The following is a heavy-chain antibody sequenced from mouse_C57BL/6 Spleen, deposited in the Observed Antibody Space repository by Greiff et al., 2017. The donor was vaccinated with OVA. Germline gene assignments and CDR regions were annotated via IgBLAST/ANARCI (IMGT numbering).Heavy chain of an antibody. J-gene: IGHJ2*01. CDR1: GFTFTDYY. CDR3: ARYMDYAGFDY. CDR2: IRNKATGYTT. D-gene: IGHD2-4*01. V-gene: IGHV7-3*01. Sequence: EVKLMESGGGLVQPGGSLSLSCAASGFTFTDYYMSWVRQPPGKALEWLGFIRNKATGYTTEYSASVKGRFTISRDNSQSILYLQMNALRAEDSATYYCARYMDYAGFDYWGQGTTLTVSS.